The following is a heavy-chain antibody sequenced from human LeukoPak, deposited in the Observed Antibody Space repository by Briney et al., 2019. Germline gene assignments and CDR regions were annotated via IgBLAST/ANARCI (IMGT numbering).Heavy chain of an antibody. Sequence: PSQTLSLTCTVSGGSISSGDYYWGWLRQPPGMGLEWIGYIYYSGSTYYNPSLKSRVTISVDTSENQFSLKLSSVTAADTAVYYCARGPADYYYYGMDVWGKGTTVTVSS. CDR2: IYYSGST. CDR1: GGSISSGDYY. CDR3: ARGPADYYYYGMDV. J-gene: IGHJ6*04. V-gene: IGHV4-30-4*08.